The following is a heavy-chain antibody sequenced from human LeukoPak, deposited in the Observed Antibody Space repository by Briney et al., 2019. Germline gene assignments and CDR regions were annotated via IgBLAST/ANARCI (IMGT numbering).Heavy chain of an antibody. V-gene: IGHV3-11*01. CDR2: ISSSGSNK. CDR1: GITFSNYY. Sequence: GGSLRLSCAASGITFSNYYMTWIRQAPGKGLEWVSYISSSGSNKYYADSVKGRFTISRDNAKNSLYLQMNSLRAEDTAVYYCSRLPLDYYDSGDFYDYYAMDVWGQGTTVTVSS. D-gene: IGHD3-22*01. CDR3: SRLPLDYYDSGDFYDYYAMDV. J-gene: IGHJ6*02.